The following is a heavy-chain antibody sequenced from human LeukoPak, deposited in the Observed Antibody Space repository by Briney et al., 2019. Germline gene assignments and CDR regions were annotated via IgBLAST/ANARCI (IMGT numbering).Heavy chain of an antibody. CDR3: ARGDSSSWKNYYYYYGMDV. V-gene: IGHV3-66*02. J-gene: IGHJ6*02. CDR2: FYSGGST. CDR1: GYTVLNNH. Sequence: PGGSLRLSCAAPGYTVLNNHMSWVPRAPGKGLERDSVFYSGGSTYYADSVKGRFTISRDNSKNTLYLQMNSLRAEDTAVYYCARGDSSSWKNYYYYYGMDVWGQGTTVTVSS. D-gene: IGHD6-13*01.